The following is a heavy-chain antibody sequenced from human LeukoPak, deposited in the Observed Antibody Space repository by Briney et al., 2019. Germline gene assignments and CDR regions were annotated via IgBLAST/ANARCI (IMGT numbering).Heavy chain of an antibody. CDR1: GGSFSGYY. V-gene: IGHV4-34*01. Sequence: SETLSLTCAVYGGSFSGYYWSWIRQPPGKGLEWIGEINHSGSTNYNPSLKSRVTISVDTSKNQFSLKLSSVTAADTAVYYCARLVDYWGQGTLVTVSS. CDR2: INHSGST. CDR3: ARLVDY. J-gene: IGHJ4*02.